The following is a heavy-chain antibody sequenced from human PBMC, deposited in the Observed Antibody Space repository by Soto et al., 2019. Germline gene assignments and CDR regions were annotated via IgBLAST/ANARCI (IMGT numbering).Heavy chain of an antibody. D-gene: IGHD3-22*01. Sequence: ASVKVSCKASGYTFTSYGISWVRQAPGQGLEWMGWISAYNGNTNYAQKLQGRVTMTTDTSTSTAYMELRSLRSDDTAVYYCARDPGRGYYDSSGYVDYWGQGTRVTVSS. V-gene: IGHV1-18*04. CDR2: ISAYNGNT. J-gene: IGHJ4*02. CDR1: GYTFTSYG. CDR3: ARDPGRGYYDSSGYVDY.